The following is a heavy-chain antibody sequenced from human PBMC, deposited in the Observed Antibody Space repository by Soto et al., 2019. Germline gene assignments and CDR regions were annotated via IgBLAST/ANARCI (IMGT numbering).Heavy chain of an antibody. CDR1: GDSISSGTHY. V-gene: IGHV4-30-4*08. Sequence: SETLSLTCTVSGDSISSGTHYWNWIRQHPGKGLEWIGYISSSGNSYYSPSLKSRVFMSVDTSKNLFSLKLSSVTDADTAVYSCARGIQEGFDPWGQGTLVTVSS. J-gene: IGHJ5*02. CDR3: ARGIQEGFDP. CDR2: ISSSGNS. D-gene: IGHD5-18*01.